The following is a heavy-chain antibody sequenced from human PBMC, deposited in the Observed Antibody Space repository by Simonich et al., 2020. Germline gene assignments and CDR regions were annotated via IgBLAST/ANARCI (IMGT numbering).Heavy chain of an antibody. Sequence: QVQLQESGPGLVKPSETLSLTCTVSGGSISSYYWSWIRQPPGKGLEWIGYLYYSGSTNYNPPLKSRVTISVDTSKNQFSLKLSSVTAADTAVYYCARLPDYWGQGTLVTVSS. CDR3: ARLPDY. CDR2: LYYSGST. V-gene: IGHV4-59*08. J-gene: IGHJ4*02. CDR1: GGSISSYY.